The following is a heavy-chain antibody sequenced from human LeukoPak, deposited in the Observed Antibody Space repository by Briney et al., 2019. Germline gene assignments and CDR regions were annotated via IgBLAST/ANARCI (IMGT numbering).Heavy chain of an antibody. J-gene: IGHJ4*02. CDR3: AGESRGDGYNFAY. D-gene: IGHD5-24*01. Sequence: TSETLSLTCTVCGGSVSSGSYYWSWIRQPPGKGLGWIGYIYYSGSTNYNPSLKSRVTISVDTSKNQFSLKLSSVTAVDTAVYYCAGESRGDGYNFAYWGQGTLVTVSS. CDR2: IYYSGST. CDR1: GGSVSSGSYY. V-gene: IGHV4-61*01.